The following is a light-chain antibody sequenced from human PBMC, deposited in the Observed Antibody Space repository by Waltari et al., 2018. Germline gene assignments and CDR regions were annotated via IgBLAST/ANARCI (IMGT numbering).Light chain of an antibody. Sequence: QSALTQPASVSGSPGQSITIPCTGTSNDVGGYTYVSWYQPHPGKAPKLMIYDVSNRPSGVSNRFSGSKSGNTASLTISGLQAEDEGNYYCSSYTSSTLVVFGGGTNLTVL. CDR2: DVS. CDR1: SNDVGGYTY. CDR3: SSYTSSTLVV. V-gene: IGLV2-14*03. J-gene: IGLJ2*01.